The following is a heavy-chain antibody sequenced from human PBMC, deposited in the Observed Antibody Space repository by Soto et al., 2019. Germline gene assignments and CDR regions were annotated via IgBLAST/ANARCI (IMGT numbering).Heavy chain of an antibody. CDR2: ISYDGSNK. J-gene: IGHJ4*02. D-gene: IGHD6-13*01. Sequence: QVQLVESGGGVVQPGRSLRLSCAASGFTFSSYGMHWVRQAPGKGLEWVAVISYDGSNKYYADSVKGRFTISRDNSKNMPYLQMNSLRAEDTAVYYCAKDGRSSWYFDYWGQGTLVTVSS. V-gene: IGHV3-30*18. CDR1: GFTFSSYG. CDR3: AKDGRSSWYFDY.